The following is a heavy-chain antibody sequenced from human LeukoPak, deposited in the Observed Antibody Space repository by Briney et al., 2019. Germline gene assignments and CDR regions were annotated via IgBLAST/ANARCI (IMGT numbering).Heavy chain of an antibody. CDR2: INHSGST. J-gene: IGHJ5*02. V-gene: IGHV4-34*01. Sequence: SETLSLTCAVYGGSFSGDFWSWIRQSPGKGLEWIGEINHSGSTNYNPSLKSRVTISVDTSKNQFSLKLSSVTAADTAVYYCARGTFPGYSSSWYGRGPFDPWGQGTLVTVSS. CDR3: ARGTFPGYSSSWYGRGPFDP. CDR1: GGSFSGDF. D-gene: IGHD6-13*01.